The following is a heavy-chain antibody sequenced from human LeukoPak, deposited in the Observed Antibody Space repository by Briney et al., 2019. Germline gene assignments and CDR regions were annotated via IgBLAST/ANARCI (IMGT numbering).Heavy chain of an antibody. D-gene: IGHD3-10*01. J-gene: IGHJ5*02. CDR2: INPNSGGT. CDR1: GYTFTGYY. V-gene: IGHV1-2*02. Sequence: GASVKVSCKASGYTFTGYYMHWVRQAPGQGLERMGWINPNSGGTNYAQKFQGRVTMTRDTSISTAYMELRSLRSDDTAVYYCARAQEVTMVRGVIIGVAVNWFDPWGQGTLVTVSS. CDR3: ARAQEVTMVRGVIIGVAVNWFDP.